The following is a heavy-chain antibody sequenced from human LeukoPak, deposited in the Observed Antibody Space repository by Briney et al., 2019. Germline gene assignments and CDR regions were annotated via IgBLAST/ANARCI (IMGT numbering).Heavy chain of an antibody. CDR1: GGSISSYY. V-gene: IGHV4-59*08. Sequence: SETLSLTCTVSGGSISSYYWSWIRQPPGKGLEWIGYIYYSGSTNYNPSLKSRVAISVDASKNQFSLKLSSVTAADTAVYYCARQGCSSTSCYGDYYYYYYMDVWGKGTTVTVSS. CDR2: IYYSGST. CDR3: ARQGCSSTSCYGDYYYYYYMDV. J-gene: IGHJ6*03. D-gene: IGHD2-2*01.